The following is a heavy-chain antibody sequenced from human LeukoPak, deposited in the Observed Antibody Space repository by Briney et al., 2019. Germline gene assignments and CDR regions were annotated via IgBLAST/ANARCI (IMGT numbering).Heavy chain of an antibody. D-gene: IGHD1-26*01. CDR3: ARVSRPRSGSYHYFDY. V-gene: IGHV1-18*01. Sequence: ASVKVSCKASGGTFSSYAISWVRQAPGQGLEWMGWISAYNGNTNYAQKLQGRVTMTTDTSTSTAYMELRSLRSDDTAVYYCARVSRPRSGSYHYFDYWGQGTLVTVSS. CDR2: ISAYNGNT. CDR1: GGTFSSYA. J-gene: IGHJ4*02.